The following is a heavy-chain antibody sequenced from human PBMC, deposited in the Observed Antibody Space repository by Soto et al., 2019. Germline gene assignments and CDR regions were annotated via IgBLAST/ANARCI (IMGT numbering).Heavy chain of an antibody. CDR1: GFTFSSYA. D-gene: IGHD3-16*01. Sequence: EVQLLESGGGLVQPGGSLRLSCTASGFTFSSYAMSWVRQAPGKGLEWVSAMSGSGGRTYYADSVKGRFTIARDNSKNTLYLEVNSLRAEDTAVYYCAREYGKGDSVPSGCDYWGQGTLVTVSS. CDR2: MSGSGGRT. J-gene: IGHJ4*02. CDR3: AREYGKGDSVPSGCDY. V-gene: IGHV3-23*01.